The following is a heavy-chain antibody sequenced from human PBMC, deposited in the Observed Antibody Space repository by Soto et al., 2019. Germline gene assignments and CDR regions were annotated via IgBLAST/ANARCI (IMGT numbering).Heavy chain of an antibody. CDR1: GDSVSSNSAA. Sequence: SQTLSLTCAISGDSVSSNSAAWNWIRQSPSGGLEWLGRTYYRSKWYNDYAVSVKSRITINPDTSKNQFSLQLNSVTPEDTAVYYCARGPQGVAARPINWFDHWGQGTLVTVSS. D-gene: IGHD6-6*01. V-gene: IGHV6-1*01. J-gene: IGHJ5*02. CDR2: TYYRSKWYN. CDR3: ARGPQGVAARPINWFDH.